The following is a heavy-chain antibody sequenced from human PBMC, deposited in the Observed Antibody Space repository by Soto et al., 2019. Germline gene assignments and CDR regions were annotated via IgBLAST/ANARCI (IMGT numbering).Heavy chain of an antibody. V-gene: IGHV3-73*02. D-gene: IGHD3-10*01. CDR1: GFTFSGSA. CDR3: TTRYYYGSGSYSHYYYYYGMDV. Sequence: EVQLVESGGGLVQPGGSLKLSCAASGFTFSGSAMHWVRQASGKGLEWVGRIRSKANSYATAYAASVKGRFTISRDDSKNTAYLQMNSLNTEYTAVYYCTTRYYYGSGSYSHYYYYYGMDVWGQGTTVTVSS. CDR2: IRSKANSYAT. J-gene: IGHJ6*02.